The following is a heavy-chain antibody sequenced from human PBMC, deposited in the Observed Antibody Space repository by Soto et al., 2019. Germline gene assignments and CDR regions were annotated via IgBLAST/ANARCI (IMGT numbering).Heavy chain of an antibody. CDR3: ARDPYFDWKRYYYGMDV. Sequence: GGSLRLSCAASGFTFSSYWMSWVRQAPGKGLEWVANIKQDGSEKYYVDSVKGRFTISRDNAKNSLYLQRNSLRAEDTAVYYCARDPYFDWKRYYYGMDVWGQGTTVTVSS. CDR1: GFTFSSYW. CDR2: IKQDGSEK. D-gene: IGHD3-9*01. J-gene: IGHJ6*02. V-gene: IGHV3-7*03.